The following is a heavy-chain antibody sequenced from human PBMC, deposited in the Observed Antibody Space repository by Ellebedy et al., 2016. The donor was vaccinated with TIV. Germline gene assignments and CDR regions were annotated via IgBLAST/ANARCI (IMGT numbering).Heavy chain of an antibody. CDR3: AKDEYSSSWYLVDAFDI. D-gene: IGHD6-13*01. V-gene: IGHV3-30*18. J-gene: IGHJ3*02. CDR1: GFTFSSYG. Sequence: GESLKISCAASGFTFSSYGMHWVRQAPGKGLEWVAVISYDGSNKYYADSVKGRFTISRDNSKNTLYLQMNSLRAEDTAVYYCAKDEYSSSWYLVDAFDIWGQGTMVTVSS. CDR2: ISYDGSNK.